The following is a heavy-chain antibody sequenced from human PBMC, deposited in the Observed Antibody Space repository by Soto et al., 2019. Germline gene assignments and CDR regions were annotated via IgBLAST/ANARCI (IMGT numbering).Heavy chain of an antibody. D-gene: IGHD1-26*01. Sequence: EVQLVESGGGLVQPGGSLRLSCAASGFTFSNYWMSWVRQAPGKGLEWVANIKGDGSEKYYVDSMKGRFIISRDNAENSLYLQLNSLRVEDTALYYCARDSRRVGATSDLDYWGQGTLVTVSS. CDR3: ARDSRRVGATSDLDY. CDR2: IKGDGSEK. V-gene: IGHV3-7*01. CDR1: GFTFSNYW. J-gene: IGHJ4*02.